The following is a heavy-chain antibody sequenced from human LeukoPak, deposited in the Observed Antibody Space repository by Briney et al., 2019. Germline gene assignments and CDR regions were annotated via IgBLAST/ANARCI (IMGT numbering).Heavy chain of an antibody. Sequence: GGSLRLSCAASGFTFSSYAMSWVRQAPGKGLEWVSAISGSGSSTYYADSVKGRFTISRDNAKNSLYLQMNSLRAEDTALYYCAREGSYYDSSGYDAFDIWGQGTMVTVSS. V-gene: IGHV3-23*01. J-gene: IGHJ3*02. CDR1: GFTFSSYA. CDR2: ISGSGSST. D-gene: IGHD3-22*01. CDR3: AREGSYYDSSGYDAFDI.